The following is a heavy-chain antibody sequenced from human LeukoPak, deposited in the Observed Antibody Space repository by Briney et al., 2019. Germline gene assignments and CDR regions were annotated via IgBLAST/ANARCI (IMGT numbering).Heavy chain of an antibody. D-gene: IGHD6-13*01. CDR3: AKSLETRIAAAPLHY. V-gene: IGHV3-23*01. CDR2: ISGSGGST. J-gene: IGHJ4*02. Sequence: GGSLRLSCAASGFTFSSYAMSWVRQAPGKGLEWVSAISGSGGSTYYAGSVKGRFTISRDNSKNTLYLQMNSLRAEDTAVYYCAKSLETRIAAAPLHYWGQGTLVTVSS. CDR1: GFTFSSYA.